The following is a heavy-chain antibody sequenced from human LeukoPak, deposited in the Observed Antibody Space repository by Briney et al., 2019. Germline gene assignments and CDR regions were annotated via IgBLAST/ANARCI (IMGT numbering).Heavy chain of an antibody. CDR2: IYYSGST. Sequence: PSETLSLTCAVYGGSFSGYYWSWIRQPPGKGLEWIGYIYYSGSTYYNPSLKSRVTIPVDTSKNQFSLKLSSVTAADTAVYYCARGYYDILTGYYGYYFDYWGQGTLVTVSP. D-gene: IGHD3-9*01. CDR1: GGSFSGYY. J-gene: IGHJ4*02. V-gene: IGHV4-34*09. CDR3: ARGYYDILTGYYGYYFDY.